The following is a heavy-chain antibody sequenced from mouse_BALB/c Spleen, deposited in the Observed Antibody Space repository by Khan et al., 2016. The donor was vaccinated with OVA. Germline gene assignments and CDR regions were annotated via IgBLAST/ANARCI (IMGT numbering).Heavy chain of an antibody. Sequence: EVELVESGGGLVKPGGSLKLSCAASGFAFSSYSMSWVRQTPEKRLEWVATITSGGSYTYYPDSVKGRFTISRDNAKHPLSLQMSSLRYEDTGRYYCTRDRNYNGSSFYFDYWGQGTTLTVSS. J-gene: IGHJ2*01. CDR1: GFAFSSYS. D-gene: IGHD1-1*01. CDR2: ITSGGSYT. V-gene: IGHV5-6-4*01. CDR3: TRDRNYNGSSFYFDY.